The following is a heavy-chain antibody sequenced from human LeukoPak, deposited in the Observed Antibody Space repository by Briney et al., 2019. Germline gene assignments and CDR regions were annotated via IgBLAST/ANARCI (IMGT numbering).Heavy chain of an antibody. J-gene: IGHJ4*02. V-gene: IGHV1-69*04. CDR1: GGTFSSYA. Sequence: GASVKVSCKASGGTFSSYAISWVRQAPGQGLEWMGRIIPILGIANYAQKFQGRVTITADKSTSTAYMELSSLRSEDTAVYYCARSSYGSGIHEVGSGYWGQGTLVTVSS. CDR3: ARSSYGSGIHEVGSGY. CDR2: IIPILGIA. D-gene: IGHD3-10*01.